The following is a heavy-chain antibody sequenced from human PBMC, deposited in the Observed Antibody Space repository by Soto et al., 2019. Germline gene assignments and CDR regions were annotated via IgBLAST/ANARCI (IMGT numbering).Heavy chain of an antibody. CDR2: VSSYNGNT. CDR3: AREVAGRYSPADF. D-gene: IGHD3-10*01. V-gene: IGHV1-18*01. CDR1: GYTFTDHG. Sequence: QVQLVQSGPEVKKPGASVTVSCKTSGYTFTDHGIDWVRQAPGQGLEWVGWVSSYNGNTNYAYNLKDRVIMTTDAYTITAYMELRGLRSDDTAVYYCAREVAGRYSPADFWGQGTPGTVSS. J-gene: IGHJ4*02.